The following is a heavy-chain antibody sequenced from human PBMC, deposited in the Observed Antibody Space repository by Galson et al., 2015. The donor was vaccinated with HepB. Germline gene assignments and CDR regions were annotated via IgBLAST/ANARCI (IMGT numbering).Heavy chain of an antibody. D-gene: IGHD2-2*01. CDR2: IYHSGST. J-gene: IGHJ5*02. CDR1: GGSISSSNW. CDR3: ARVPYCSSTSCTHFDP. V-gene: IGHV4-4*02. Sequence: LSLTCAVSGGSISSSNWWSWVRQPPGKGLEWIGEIYHSGSTNYNPSLKSRVTISVDKSKNQFSLKLSSVTAADTAVYYCARVPYCSSTSCTHFDPWGQGTLVTVSS.